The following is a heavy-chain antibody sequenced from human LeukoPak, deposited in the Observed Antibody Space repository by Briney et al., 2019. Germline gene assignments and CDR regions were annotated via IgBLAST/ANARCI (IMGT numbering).Heavy chain of an antibody. CDR1: GGSISSYY. V-gene: IGHV4-59*12. CDR2: IYYSGST. D-gene: IGHD6-19*01. Sequence: SETLSLTCTVSGGSISSYYWSWIRQPPGKGLEWIGYIYYSGSTNYNPSLKSRVTISVDTSKNQFSLKLSSVTAADTAVYYCASPSIAVAGTGMDVWGQGTTVTVSS. CDR3: ASPSIAVAGTGMDV. J-gene: IGHJ6*02.